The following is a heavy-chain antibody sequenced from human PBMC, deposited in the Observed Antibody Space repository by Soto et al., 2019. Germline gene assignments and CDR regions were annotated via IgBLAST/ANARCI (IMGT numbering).Heavy chain of an antibody. V-gene: IGHV3-30*18. D-gene: IGHD2-2*01. CDR2: ISYDGSNK. J-gene: IGHJ6*02. CDR3: AKDIVVVPAARAIWYYYYGMDV. Sequence: GGSLRLSCAASGFTFSSYGMHWVRQAPGKGLEWVAVISYDGSNKYYADSVKGRFTISRDNSKNTLYLQMNSLRAEDTAVYYCAKDIVVVPAARAIWYYYYGMDVWGQGTTVTVSS. CDR1: GFTFSSYG.